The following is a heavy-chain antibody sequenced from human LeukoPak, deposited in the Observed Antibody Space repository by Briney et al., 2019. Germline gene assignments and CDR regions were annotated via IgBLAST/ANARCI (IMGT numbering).Heavy chain of an antibody. V-gene: IGHV1-2*02. CDR3: ARDRYYYGSGSLFSFDY. CDR2: INPNSGGT. CDR1: GYTFTSYG. D-gene: IGHD3-10*01. Sequence: GASVKVSCKASGYTFTSYGISWVRQAPGQGLEWMGWINPNSGGTNYAQKFQGRVTMTRDTSISTAYMELSRLRSDDTAVYYCARDRYYYGSGSLFSFDYWGQGTLVTVSS. J-gene: IGHJ4*02.